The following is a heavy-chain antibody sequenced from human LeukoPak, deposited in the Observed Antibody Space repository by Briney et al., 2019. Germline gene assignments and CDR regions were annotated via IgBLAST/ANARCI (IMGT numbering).Heavy chain of an antibody. V-gene: IGHV3-7*01. CDR3: AREGGSSWYRYGNNWFDP. Sequence: SGGSLRLSCAASGFTFSSYWMSWVRQAPGKGLEWVANIKQDGSEKYYVDSVKGRFTISRDNAKNSLYLQMNSLRAEDTAVYYCAREGGSSWYRYGNNWFDPWGQGTLVTVSS. D-gene: IGHD6-13*01. CDR2: IKQDGSEK. CDR1: GFTFSSYW. J-gene: IGHJ5*02.